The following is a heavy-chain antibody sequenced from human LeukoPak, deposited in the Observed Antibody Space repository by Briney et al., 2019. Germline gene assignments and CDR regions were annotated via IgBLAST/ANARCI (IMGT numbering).Heavy chain of an antibody. CDR3: ARDKNYGDYRYYYYYGMDV. Sequence: PSETLSLTCTVSGGSISSYYWSWIRQPPGKGLEWIGYIYYSGSTNYNPSLKSRVTISVDTSKNQFSLKLGSVTAADTAVYYCARDKNYGDYRYYYYYGMDVWGQGTTVTVSS. J-gene: IGHJ6*02. CDR1: GGSISSYY. D-gene: IGHD4-17*01. CDR2: IYYSGST. V-gene: IGHV4-59*12.